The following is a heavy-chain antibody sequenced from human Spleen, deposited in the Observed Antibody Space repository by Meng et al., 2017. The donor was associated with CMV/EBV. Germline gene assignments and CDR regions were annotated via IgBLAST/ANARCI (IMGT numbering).Heavy chain of an antibody. CDR1: GYTFITYY. Sequence: ASVKVSCKASGYTFITYYIHWVRQAPGRGLEWVGWMNPNTGDAGFAREFQGRVTMTRDTSLNTAYMELRSLTFDDTAIYYCARGHYPNLPYWGQGTLVTVSS. V-gene: IGHV1-8*01. J-gene: IGHJ4*02. CDR3: ARGHYPNLPY. CDR2: MNPNTGDA. D-gene: IGHD3-10*01.